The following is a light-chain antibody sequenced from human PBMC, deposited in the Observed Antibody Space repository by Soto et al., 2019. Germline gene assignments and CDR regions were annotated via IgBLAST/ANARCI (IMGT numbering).Light chain of an antibody. Sequence: EIVMTQSPVTLSVSPGGRATLSCRASQSISDTLAWYQQKPGQAPRLLIYGASNGATGIPDRCSGSGSGTVFTLTSSRLEDEDVVVYYCQQRSNWPQTFGQGTKVDIK. V-gene: IGKV3D-15*01. J-gene: IGKJ1*01. CDR3: QQRSNWPQT. CDR2: GAS. CDR1: QSISDT.